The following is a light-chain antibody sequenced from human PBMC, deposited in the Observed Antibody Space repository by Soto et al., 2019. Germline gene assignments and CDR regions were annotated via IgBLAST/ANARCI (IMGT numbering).Light chain of an antibody. CDR3: QQYYSTTWT. Sequence: DIVMTQSPDSLAVSLGERATINCKSSQSVLYSSNNKNYLAWYQQKPGQPPKLLIYWASTRESGVPDRFSGSGSGTEFPLTISSLQAEDVALYYCQQYYSTTWTFGQGTMVEIK. J-gene: IGKJ1*01. CDR1: QSVLYSSNNKNY. CDR2: WAS. V-gene: IGKV4-1*01.